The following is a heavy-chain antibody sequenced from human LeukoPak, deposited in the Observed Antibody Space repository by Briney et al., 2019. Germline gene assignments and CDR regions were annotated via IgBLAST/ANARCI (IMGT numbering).Heavy chain of an antibody. CDR2: IKSKTDGGTT. D-gene: IGHD3-9*01. V-gene: IGHV3-15*01. J-gene: IGHJ4*02. CDR3: TTDELDILTGYLIDY. CDR1: GFTFSSYA. Sequence: GGSLRLSCAASGFTFSSYAMSWVRQAPGKGLEWVGRIKSKTDGGTTDYAAPVKGRFTISRDDSKNTLYLQMNSLKTEDTAVYYCTTDELDILTGYLIDYWGQGTLVTVSS.